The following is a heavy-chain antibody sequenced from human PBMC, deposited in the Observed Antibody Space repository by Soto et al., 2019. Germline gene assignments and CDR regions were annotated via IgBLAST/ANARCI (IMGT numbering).Heavy chain of an antibody. V-gene: IGHV3-74*01. J-gene: IGHJ5*02. CDR1: GFTFSSYW. CDR2: INSDGSST. CDR3: ARGYDYSNYNWFDP. D-gene: IGHD4-4*01. Sequence: GGSLRLSCAASGFTFSSYWMHWVRQAPGKGLVWVSRINSDGSSTSYADSVKGRFTISRDNAKNTLYLQMNSLRAEDTAVYYCARGYDYSNYNWFDPWGQGTLVTVSS.